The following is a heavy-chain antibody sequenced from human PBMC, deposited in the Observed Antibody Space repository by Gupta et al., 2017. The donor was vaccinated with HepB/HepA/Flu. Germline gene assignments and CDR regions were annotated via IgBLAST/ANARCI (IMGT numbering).Heavy chain of an antibody. D-gene: IGHD2-21*02. CDR3: AKDQDVVVTAAPVDY. CDR1: GFTFSSYG. V-gene: IGHV3-30*18. J-gene: IGHJ4*02. Sequence: QVQLVESGGGVVQPGRSLRLSCAASGFTFSSYGMHWVRQAPGKGLEWVAVISYDGSNKYYADSVKGRFTISRDNSKNTLYLQMNSLRAEDTAVYYCAKDQDVVVTAAPVDYWGQGTLVTVSS. CDR2: ISYDGSNK.